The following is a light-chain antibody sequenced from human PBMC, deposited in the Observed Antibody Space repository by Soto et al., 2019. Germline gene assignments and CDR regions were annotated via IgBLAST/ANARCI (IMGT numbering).Light chain of an antibody. CDR2: AVS. CDR1: SSDVGGYNY. Sequence: QSVLTQPASVSGSPGQSITISCTGTSSDVGGYNYVSWYQQHPGKAPKLMIYAVSNRPSGISNRFSGSKSGNTASLTISGLQAEDEADYYCSSYTTSDTWVFAGGTELTVL. CDR3: SSYTTSDTWV. V-gene: IGLV2-14*01. J-gene: IGLJ3*02.